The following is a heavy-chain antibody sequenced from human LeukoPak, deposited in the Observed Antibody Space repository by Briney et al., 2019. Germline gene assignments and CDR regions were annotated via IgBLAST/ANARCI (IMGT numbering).Heavy chain of an antibody. D-gene: IGHD3-3*01. CDR1: GGSISSGSYY. CDR3: ARSVLRFLEWSEARFDP. CDR2: IYTSGST. J-gene: IGHJ5*02. Sequence: PLSLTFTVSGGSISSGSYYWSWIRPPAGKGLEWIGRIYTSGSTNYNPSLKSRVTISVDTSKNQFSLKLSSVTAADTAVYYCARSVLRFLEWSEARFDPWGQGTLVTVSS. V-gene: IGHV4-61*02.